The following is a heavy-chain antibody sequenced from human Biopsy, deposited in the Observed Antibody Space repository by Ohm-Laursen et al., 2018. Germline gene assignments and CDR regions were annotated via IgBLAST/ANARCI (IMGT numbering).Heavy chain of an antibody. V-gene: IGHV3-11*01. D-gene: IGHD3-3*01. J-gene: IGHJ5*01. CDR2: ITNTGRTI. Sequence: SLTLSFTASGFSFSDYNMNWICQAPGKGLEWGSFITNTGRTIYADSVNGRFTISRDNAYNTLHLQMKSLRAEDTAMDYCARDLFDFCVGCPFDSWGQGTLVTVS. CDR1: GFSFSDYN. CDR3: ARDLFDFCVGCPFDS.